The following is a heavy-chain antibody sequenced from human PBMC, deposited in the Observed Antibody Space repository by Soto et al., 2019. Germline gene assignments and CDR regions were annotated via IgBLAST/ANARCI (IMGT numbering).Heavy chain of an antibody. Sequence: GGSLRLSCEASGFTFCAYVMTWVRQAPGKGLQWVSSISDGGAGTYYADSVKGRFTISRDNSKNTLYLQMNSLRVEDTAVYYCAKDLSSSGYKYFDCWGQGSLVTVSS. CDR2: ISDGGAGT. CDR1: GFTFCAYV. J-gene: IGHJ4*02. D-gene: IGHD3-22*01. CDR3: AKDLSSSGYKYFDC. V-gene: IGHV3-23*01.